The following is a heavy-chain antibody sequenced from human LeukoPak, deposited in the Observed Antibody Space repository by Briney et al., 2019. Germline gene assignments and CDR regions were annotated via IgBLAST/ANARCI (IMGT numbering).Heavy chain of an antibody. J-gene: IGHJ6*03. Sequence: PGGSLRLSCAASGFTFSSYWMSWVRQAPGKGLEWVANIKQDGSEKYYVDSVKGRFTISRDNAKNSLYLQMNSLRAEDTAVYYCARRGQVVVAATLGYYYYMDVWGKGTTVTVSS. CDR1: GFTFSSYW. D-gene: IGHD2-15*01. V-gene: IGHV3-7*03. CDR2: IKQDGSEK. CDR3: ARRGQVVVAATLGYYYYMDV.